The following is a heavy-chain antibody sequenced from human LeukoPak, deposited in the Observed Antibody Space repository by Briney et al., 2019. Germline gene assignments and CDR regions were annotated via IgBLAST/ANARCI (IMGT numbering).Heavy chain of an antibody. J-gene: IGHJ3*02. CDR3: AKGNTMVRGPKGAFDI. CDR1: GFTFSSFA. V-gene: IGHV3-23*01. Sequence: GGSLRLSCAASGFTFSSFAMSWVRQAPGRGLEWVSSISGSGASTYYADSVKGRFTISRDNSRNTLYLQMSSLRAEDTAVYYCAKGNTMVRGPKGAFDIWGQGTMVTVSS. D-gene: IGHD3-10*01. CDR2: ISGSGAST.